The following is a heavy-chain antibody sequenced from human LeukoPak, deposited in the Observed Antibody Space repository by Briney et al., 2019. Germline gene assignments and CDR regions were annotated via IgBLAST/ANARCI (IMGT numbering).Heavy chain of an antibody. V-gene: IGHV3-66*01. CDR1: GFTVSSNY. J-gene: IGHJ6*02. Sequence: PGGSLRLSCAASGFTVSSNYMSWVRQAPGKGLEWVSVIYSGGSTYYADSVKGRFTISRDNSKNTLYLQMNSLRAEDTAVYYCARDPRDYYYYGMDVWGQGTTVTVSS. CDR3: ARDPRDYYYYGMDV. CDR2: IYSGGST.